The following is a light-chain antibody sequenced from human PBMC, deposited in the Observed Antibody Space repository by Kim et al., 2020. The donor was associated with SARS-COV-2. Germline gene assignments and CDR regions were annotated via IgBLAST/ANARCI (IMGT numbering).Light chain of an antibody. CDR1: QSLLYSSNNKNF. V-gene: IGKV4-1*01. CDR2: WAS. CDR3: QQYYSTPYT. Sequence: DIVMTQSPDSLAVSLGERATINCTSSQSLLYSSNNKNFLAWYQQKPGQPPKLLIYWASTRESGVPDRFSGSGSGTDFTLTISSLQAEDVAVYYCQQYYSTPYTFGQGTQLEIK. J-gene: IGKJ2*01.